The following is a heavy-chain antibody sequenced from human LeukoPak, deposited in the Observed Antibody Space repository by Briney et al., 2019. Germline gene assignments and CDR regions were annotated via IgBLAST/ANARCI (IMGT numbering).Heavy chain of an antibody. D-gene: IGHD3-10*01. Sequence: SETLSLTCTVSGGSISSGSYYWSWIRQPAGKGLEWIGRIYTSGSTNYNPSFKSRVTISVDTSKNQFSLKLSSVTAADTAVYYCASRGRILLWFGEFNYWGQGTLVTVSS. CDR2: IYTSGST. CDR3: ASRGRILLWFGEFNY. J-gene: IGHJ4*02. V-gene: IGHV4-61*02. CDR1: GGSISSGSYY.